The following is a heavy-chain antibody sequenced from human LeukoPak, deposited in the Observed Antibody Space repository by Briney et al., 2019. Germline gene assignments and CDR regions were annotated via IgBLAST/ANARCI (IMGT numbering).Heavy chain of an antibody. CDR1: GYTFTSYG. J-gene: IGHJ6*04. D-gene: IGHD3-3*01. CDR3: ARVFDV. V-gene: IGHV1-2*02. CDR2: INPNSGGT. Sequence: GASVKVSCKASGYTFTSYGISWVRQAPGQGLEWMGWINPNSGGTNYAQKFQGRVAMTRDTSISTAYMELSRLRSDDTAVYYCARVFDVWGKGTTVTVSS.